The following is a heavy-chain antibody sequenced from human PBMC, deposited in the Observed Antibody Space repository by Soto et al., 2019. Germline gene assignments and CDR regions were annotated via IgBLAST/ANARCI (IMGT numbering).Heavy chain of an antibody. CDR3: GRVGSGSFDY. CDR1: GGSVSSYY. J-gene: IGHJ4*02. V-gene: IGHV4-59*02. CDR2: IFHTGNT. D-gene: IGHD1-26*01. Sequence: QVQLKESGPGLVKPSETLSLTCTVSGGSVSSYYWSWVRQPPGKAMEWIGYIFHTGNTNYNPSLKSRITMSLDTSKNQFSLKLSSVTAADTAFYYCGRVGSGSFDYWGQGTLVTVS.